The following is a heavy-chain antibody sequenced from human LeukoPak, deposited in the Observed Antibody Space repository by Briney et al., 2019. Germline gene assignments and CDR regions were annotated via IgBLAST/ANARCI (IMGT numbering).Heavy chain of an antibody. Sequence: GGSLRLSCAASGFTFSSYSMDWVRQAPGKGLEWVSSISSSSSYIYYADSVKGRFTISRDNAKNSLYLQMNSLRAEDTAVYYCARAHREQYDFWSGYYYFDYWGQGTLVTVSS. CDR1: GFTFSSYS. CDR3: ARAHREQYDFWSGYYYFDY. CDR2: ISSSSSYI. D-gene: IGHD3-3*01. J-gene: IGHJ4*02. V-gene: IGHV3-21*01.